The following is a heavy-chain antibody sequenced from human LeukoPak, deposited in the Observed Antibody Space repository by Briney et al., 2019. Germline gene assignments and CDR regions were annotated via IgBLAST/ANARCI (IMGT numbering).Heavy chain of an antibody. V-gene: IGHV1-8*01. J-gene: IGHJ5*02. D-gene: IGHD6-13*01. Sequence: ASVKVSCKVSGYTLTELSMHWVRQAPGKGLEWMGWMNPNSGNTGYAQKFQGRVTMTRNTSISTAYMELSSLRSEDTAVYYCARVLESSSPEWFDPWGQGTLVTVSS. CDR3: ARVLESSSPEWFDP. CDR2: MNPNSGNT. CDR1: GYTLTELS.